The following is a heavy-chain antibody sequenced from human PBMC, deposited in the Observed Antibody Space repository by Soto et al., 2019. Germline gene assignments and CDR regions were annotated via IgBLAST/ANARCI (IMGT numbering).Heavy chain of an antibody. Sequence: GGSLRLSCAASGFTFSSYWMSWVRQAPGKGLEWVANIKQDGSEKYYVDSVKGRFTISRDNAKNSLYLQMISLRAEDTAVYYCARRDGITIFGVVNYYYGMDVWGQGTTVTVSS. CDR1: GFTFSSYW. CDR3: ARRDGITIFGVVNYYYGMDV. V-gene: IGHV3-7*01. CDR2: IKQDGSEK. J-gene: IGHJ6*02. D-gene: IGHD3-3*01.